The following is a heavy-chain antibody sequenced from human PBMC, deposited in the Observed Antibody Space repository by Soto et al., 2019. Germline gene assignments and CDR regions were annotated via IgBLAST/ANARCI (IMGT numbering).Heavy chain of an antibody. CDR2: IIPIFGTP. V-gene: IGHV1-69*01. CDR3: ARQFDYDSSGHYYAY. D-gene: IGHD3-22*01. Sequence: QVQLVQSGAEVKKPGSSVKVSCKASGGTFSSYAISWVRQAPGQGLEWMGGIIPIFGTPNYAQKFQGRLSITADESTTTVYMQLSSLRSEDTAVYYCARQFDYDSSGHYYAYWGQGTLVTVSS. J-gene: IGHJ4*02. CDR1: GGTFSSYA.